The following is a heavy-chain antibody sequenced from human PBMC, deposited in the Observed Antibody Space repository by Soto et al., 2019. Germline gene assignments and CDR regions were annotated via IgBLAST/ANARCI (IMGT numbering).Heavy chain of an antibody. V-gene: IGHV4-34*01. CDR1: GGSFSGYY. CDR2: INHSGST. D-gene: IGHD3-3*01. J-gene: IGHJ4*02. Sequence: QVQLQQWGAGLLKPSETLSLTCAVYGGSFSGYYWSWIRQPPGKGLEWIGEINHSGSTNYNPSLKSRVTMSVDTSKKQFSPNVCYVTAADTAVYYCARCGVVITPHYFDYWGQGTLVTVSS. CDR3: ARCGVVITPHYFDY.